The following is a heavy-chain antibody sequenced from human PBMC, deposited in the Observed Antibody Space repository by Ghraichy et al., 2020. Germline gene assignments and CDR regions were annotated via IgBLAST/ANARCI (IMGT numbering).Heavy chain of an antibody. CDR2: IYYSGST. J-gene: IGHJ4*02. Sequence: SETLSLTCTVSGGPMSSSNYYWGWIRQPPGKGREWIGSIYYSGSTYYNPSLKSRVAISVDTSKNQFSLKLSSVTAADTAVYYCVYFFSYVSSGYYYVSYWGQGTLVTVSS. CDR3: VYFFSYVSSGYYYVSY. D-gene: IGHD3-22*01. V-gene: IGHV4-39*07. CDR1: GGPMSSSNYY.